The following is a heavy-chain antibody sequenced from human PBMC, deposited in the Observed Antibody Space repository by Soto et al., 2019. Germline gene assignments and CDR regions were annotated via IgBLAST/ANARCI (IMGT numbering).Heavy chain of an antibody. V-gene: IGHV3-48*01. CDR1: GFTFSTYN. D-gene: IGHD3-22*01. Sequence: PGGSLRLSCAASGFTFSTYNMVWVRQAPGKGLEWLSYITTTSTPTYYADSVKGRFTISRDNSKNTLYLQMNSLRAEDTAVYYCAKDLGHYYDSSGSNGGPYWGQGTLVTVSS. CDR2: ITTTSTPT. J-gene: IGHJ4*02. CDR3: AKDLGHYYDSSGSNGGPY.